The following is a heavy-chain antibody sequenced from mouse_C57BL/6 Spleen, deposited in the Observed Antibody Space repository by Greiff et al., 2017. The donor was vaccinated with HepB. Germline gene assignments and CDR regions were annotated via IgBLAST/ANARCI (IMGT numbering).Heavy chain of an antibody. CDR1: GFNIKDYY. V-gene: IGHV14-1*01. CDR3: ASYGSSYRYYFDY. J-gene: IGHJ2*01. Sequence: VQLQQSGAELVRPGASVKLSCTASGFNIKDYYMHWVKQRPEQGLEWIGRIDPEDGDTEYAPKFQGKATMTADTSSNTAYLQLSSLTSEDSAVYYCASYGSSYRYYFDYWGQGTTLTVSS. CDR2: IDPEDGDT. D-gene: IGHD1-1*01.